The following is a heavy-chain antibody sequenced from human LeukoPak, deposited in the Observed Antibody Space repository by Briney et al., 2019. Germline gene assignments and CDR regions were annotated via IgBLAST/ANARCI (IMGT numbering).Heavy chain of an antibody. V-gene: IGHV4-61*08. CDR1: GGSISSGDYY. D-gene: IGHD2-2*02. Sequence: PSQTLSLTCTVSGGSISSGDYYWSWIRQAPGKGLEWIGDIFYSGSTDYNPSLKSRVTISVDTSKNQFSLRLSSVTAADTAVYYCARGWYQLLYSRPRTGGLDYWGQGTLVTVSS. CDR2: IFYSGST. J-gene: IGHJ4*02. CDR3: ARGWYQLLYSRPRTGGLDY.